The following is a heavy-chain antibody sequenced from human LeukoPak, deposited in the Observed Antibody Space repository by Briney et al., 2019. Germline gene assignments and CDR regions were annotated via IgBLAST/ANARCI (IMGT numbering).Heavy chain of an antibody. CDR1: GFTFSTFA. CDR3: AKGLDSGWYAWLDP. CDR2: ITGSGSS. V-gene: IGHV3-23*01. D-gene: IGHD6-19*01. Sequence: GGSLRLSCAGTGFTFSTFAMTWVRQAPGKGLEWVSVITGSGSSYYADSVKGRFTISRDNSKSTLYLQMNSLRAEDSAVYFCAKGLDSGWYAWLDPWGQGTLVTVSS. J-gene: IGHJ5*02.